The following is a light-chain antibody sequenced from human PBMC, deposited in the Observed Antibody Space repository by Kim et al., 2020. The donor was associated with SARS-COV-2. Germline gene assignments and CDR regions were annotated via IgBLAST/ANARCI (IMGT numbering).Light chain of an antibody. CDR3: YSAADNNWV. J-gene: IGLJ3*02. CDR1: VLAKKY. V-gene: IGLV3-27*01. CDR2: KDS. Sequence: VSPGQTARIPCAGDVLAKKYARWFQQKPGQAPVLVIYKDSERPSGIPERFSGSSSGTTVTLTISGAQVEDEADYYCYSAADNNWVFGGGTQLTVL.